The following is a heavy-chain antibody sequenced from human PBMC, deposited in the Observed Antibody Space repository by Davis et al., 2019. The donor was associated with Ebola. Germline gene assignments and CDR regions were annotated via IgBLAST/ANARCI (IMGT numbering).Heavy chain of an antibody. V-gene: IGHV3-30*02. J-gene: IGHJ6*03. Sequence: PGGSLRLSCAASGFAFSSYGMHWVRQAPGRGLEWMSFIRYDGSDKFYADSVRGRFTISRDNSKNTVILQMNSLRDEDTAVYYCAKAVNIGGHPHWNYYMDVWGKGTTVTVSS. CDR2: IRYDGSDK. D-gene: IGHD2/OR15-2a*01. CDR3: AKAVNIGGHPHWNYYMDV. CDR1: GFAFSSYG.